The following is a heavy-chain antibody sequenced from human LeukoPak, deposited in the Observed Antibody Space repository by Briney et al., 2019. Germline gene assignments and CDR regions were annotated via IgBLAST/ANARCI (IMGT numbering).Heavy chain of an antibody. CDR1: GNYW. CDR2: INSDGSWT. V-gene: IGHV3-74*01. D-gene: IGHD1-26*01. Sequence: GGSLRLSCAASGNYWMHWVRQVPGKGLVWVSHINSDGSWTSYADSVKGRFTISKDNAKNTVYLQMNSLRAEDTAVCYCARGRSGSYYDYWGQGTLVTVSS. J-gene: IGHJ4*02. CDR3: ARGRSGSYYDY.